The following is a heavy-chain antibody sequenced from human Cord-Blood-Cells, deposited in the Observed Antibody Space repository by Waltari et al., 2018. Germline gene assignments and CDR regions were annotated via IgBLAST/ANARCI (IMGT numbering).Heavy chain of an antibody. CDR3: ARLTYYYGSGSYYKGLFDY. CDR1: GGSISSSSYY. CDR2: IYYSGST. D-gene: IGHD3-10*01. V-gene: IGHV4-39*01. J-gene: IGHJ4*02. Sequence: QLQLQESGPGLVKPSETLSLTCTVSGGSISSSSYYWGWIRQPPGKGLEWIGSIYYSGSTYYNPSLKSRVTISVDTSKNQFSLKLSSGTAADTAVYYCARLTYYYGSGSYYKGLFDYWGQGTLVTVSS.